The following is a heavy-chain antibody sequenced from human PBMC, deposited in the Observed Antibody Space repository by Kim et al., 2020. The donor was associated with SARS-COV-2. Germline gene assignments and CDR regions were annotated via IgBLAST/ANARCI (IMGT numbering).Heavy chain of an antibody. V-gene: IGHV4-39*01. CDR3: ARHDLNGYQARCWFDP. CDR2: IYYSGST. CDR1: GGSISSSSYY. J-gene: IGHJ5*02. Sequence: SETLSLTCTVSGGSISSSSYYWGWIRQPPGKGLEWIGSIYYSGSTYYNPSLKSRVTISVDTSKNQFSLKLSSVTAADTAVYYCARHDLNGYQARCWFDPWGQGTLVTVSS. D-gene: IGHD5-12*01.